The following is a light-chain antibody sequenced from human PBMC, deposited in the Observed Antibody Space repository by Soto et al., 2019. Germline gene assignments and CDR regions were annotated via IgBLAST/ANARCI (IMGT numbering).Light chain of an antibody. CDR3: SSFTSRFTFNYI. J-gene: IGLJ1*01. CDR2: EVT. Sequence: QSVLTQPASVSGAPGRSITSACTGTSSGGGGYNYVSWYQQHPGTAPKIIIYEVTNRPSGVSNRFSGSKSGNTASLTISGLQAEDDADYYCSSFTSRFTFNYIFGTGTKVTVL. CDR1: SSGGGGYNY. V-gene: IGLV2-14*01.